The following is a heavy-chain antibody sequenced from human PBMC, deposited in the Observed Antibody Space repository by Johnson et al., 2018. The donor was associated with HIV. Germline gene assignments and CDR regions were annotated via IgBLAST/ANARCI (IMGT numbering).Heavy chain of an antibody. CDR1: GFTFDNYG. CDR3: ARGLRGYSYIDSFDI. J-gene: IGHJ3*02. D-gene: IGHD5-18*01. Sequence: VQLVESGGGVVRPGGSLRLSCAASGFTFDNYGVSWVRQAPGKGLEWVSGINWNGGSTGYGDSVKGRFTISRDNATNSLYLQMNSLRAEDTALYYCARGLRGYSYIDSFDIWGQGTMVTVSS. V-gene: IGHV3-20*04. CDR2: INWNGGST.